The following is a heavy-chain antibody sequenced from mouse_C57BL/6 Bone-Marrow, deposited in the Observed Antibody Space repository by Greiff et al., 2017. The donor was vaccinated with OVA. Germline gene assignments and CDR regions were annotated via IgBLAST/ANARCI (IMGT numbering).Heavy chain of an antibody. CDR1: GFTFSDYG. V-gene: IGHV5-17*01. CDR3: ANFYYYGPMDY. CDR2: ISSGSSTI. D-gene: IGHD1-1*01. J-gene: IGHJ4*01. Sequence: EVQLVESGGGSVKPGGSLKLSCAASGFTFSDYGMHWVRQAPEKGLEWVAYISSGSSTIYYADTVKGRFTISRDNAKNTLFLQMTSLRSEDTAMYYCANFYYYGPMDYWGQGTSVTVSS.